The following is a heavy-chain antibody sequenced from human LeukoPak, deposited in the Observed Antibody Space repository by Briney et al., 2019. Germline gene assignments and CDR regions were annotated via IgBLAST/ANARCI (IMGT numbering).Heavy chain of an antibody. V-gene: IGHV1-3*01. J-gene: IGHJ4*02. Sequence: GASVKVSCKASGYTFTSYAMHWVRQAPGQRLEWMGWINAGNGNTKYSQKFQGRVTITRDTSASTAYMELSSLRSEDTAVYYCAREGRDSGRFDYWGQGTLVTVSS. D-gene: IGHD1-26*01. CDR2: INAGNGNT. CDR3: AREGRDSGRFDY. CDR1: GYTFTSYA.